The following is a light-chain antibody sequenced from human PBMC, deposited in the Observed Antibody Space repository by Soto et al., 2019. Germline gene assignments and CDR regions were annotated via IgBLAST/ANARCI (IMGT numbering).Light chain of an antibody. J-gene: IGKJ1*01. Sequence: EIVMTQSPATLSVSPGERATLSCRASQSVSSNLAWYQQQPGQAPRLLIYGASTRATGIPARFSGSGSGTEFTLTISSLQSEDCAVYYCQQYNNWPRTFGQGTKVEIK. CDR2: GAS. CDR3: QQYNNWPRT. CDR1: QSVSSN. V-gene: IGKV3-15*01.